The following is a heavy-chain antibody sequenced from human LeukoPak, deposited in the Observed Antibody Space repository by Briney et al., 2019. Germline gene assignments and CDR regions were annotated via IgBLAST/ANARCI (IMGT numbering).Heavy chain of an antibody. CDR3: ARRKGGFDY. CDR2: IYHSGST. CDR1: GYSISSGYY. Sequence: PSETLSLTCTVSGYSISSGYYWGWIRPPPGKGLEWIGNIYHSGSTYYNPSLKSRVTISLDTSRNQFSLKLNSVTAADTAVYYCARRKGGFDYWGQGTLVTVSS. D-gene: IGHD3-16*01. J-gene: IGHJ4*02. V-gene: IGHV4-38-2*02.